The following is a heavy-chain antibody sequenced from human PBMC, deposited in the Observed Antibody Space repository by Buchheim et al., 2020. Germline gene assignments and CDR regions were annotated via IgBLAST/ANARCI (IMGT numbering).Heavy chain of an antibody. V-gene: IGHV3-64*01. CDR2: ISSNGGST. CDR3: ARSLELNSEYFQH. Sequence: VQLVESGGGLVQPGGSLRLSCAASGFTFSSYAMHWVRQAPGKGLEYVSAISSNGGSTYYANSVKGRFTISRDNSKNTLYLQMGSLRAEDMAVYYCARSLELNSEYFQHWGQGTL. CDR1: GFTFSSYA. D-gene: IGHD3-16*02. J-gene: IGHJ1*01.